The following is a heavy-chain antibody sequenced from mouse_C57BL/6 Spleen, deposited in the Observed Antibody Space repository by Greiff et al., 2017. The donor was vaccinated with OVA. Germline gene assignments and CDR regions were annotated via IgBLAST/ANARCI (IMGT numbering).Heavy chain of an antibody. CDR1: GFTFSSYA. D-gene: IGHD2-10*02. V-gene: IGHV5-4*01. CDR3: ARDLGYGNYDRFAY. J-gene: IGHJ3*01. CDR2: ISAGGSYT. Sequence: DVLLVESGGGLVKPGGSLKLSCAASGFTFSSYAMSWVRQTPEKRLEWVATISAGGSYTYYPENVKGRFTISGDTSTNNLYLQLSHLKSEGIAMDYCARDLGYGNYDRFAYWGQGTLVTVSA.